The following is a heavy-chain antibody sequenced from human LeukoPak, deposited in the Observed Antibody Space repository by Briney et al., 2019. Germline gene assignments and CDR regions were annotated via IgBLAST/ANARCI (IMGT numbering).Heavy chain of an antibody. V-gene: IGHV3-9*01. CDR2: ISWNSGSI. D-gene: IGHD3-3*01. CDR3: AKDSGYDLWSGYNWFDP. Sequence: PGRSLRLSCAASGFTFDDYAMHWVRQAPGKGLEWVSGISWNSGSIGYADSVKGRFTISRDNAKNSLYLQMNSLRAEDTALYYCAKDSGYDLWSGYNWFDPWGQGTLVTVSS. CDR1: GFTFDDYA. J-gene: IGHJ5*02.